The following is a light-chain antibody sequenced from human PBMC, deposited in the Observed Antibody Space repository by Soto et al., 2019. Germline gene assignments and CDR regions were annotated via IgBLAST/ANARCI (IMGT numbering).Light chain of an antibody. J-gene: IGKJ4*01. CDR3: QQSNT. CDR1: QCVSSSY. CDR2: GAS. V-gene: IGKV3-20*01. Sequence: EIVLTQSPGTLPSSPGERATLSCRASQCVSSSYLAWYQQKPGQAPRLLIYGASSRATGNPDRFSGSGSGTDFTLTISRLEPEDFAVYYCQQSNTFGGGTKVEIK.